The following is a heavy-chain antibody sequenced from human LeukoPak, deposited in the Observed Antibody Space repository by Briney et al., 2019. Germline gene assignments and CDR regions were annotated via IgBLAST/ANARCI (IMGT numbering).Heavy chain of an antibody. J-gene: IGHJ4*02. CDR2: ITSDGTST. Sequence: GGSLRLSCAAPGFTFSTYWMHWVRQAPGKGLGWVSRITSDGTSTSHADSVKGRFTISRDNAKNTLYPQMNSVRAEDTAVYYCARGDSKALDFWGQGTLVTVSS. CDR1: GFTFSTYW. D-gene: IGHD2-21*02. V-gene: IGHV3-74*01. CDR3: ARGDSKALDF.